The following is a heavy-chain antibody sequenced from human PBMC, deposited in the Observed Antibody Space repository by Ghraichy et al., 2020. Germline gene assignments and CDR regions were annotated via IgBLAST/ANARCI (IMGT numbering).Heavy chain of an antibody. D-gene: IGHD2-15*01. CDR2: ISGGGITT. CDR3: ARNLRYCSGGTCSAIGMDF. J-gene: IGHJ6*02. V-gene: IGHV3-23*01. CDR1: GFTFSNYD. Sequence: GGSLRLSCAASGFTFSNYDMSWVRQAPGLGLERVSAISGGGITTYYADSVKGRFTIYRDNSKDSLYLQMNSLSAEDTAVYFCARNLRYCSGGTCSAIGMDFWGQGTTVTVSS.